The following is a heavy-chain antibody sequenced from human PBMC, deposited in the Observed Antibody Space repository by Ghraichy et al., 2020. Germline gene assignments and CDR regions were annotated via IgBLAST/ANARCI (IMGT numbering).Heavy chain of an antibody. CDR2: IIPIFGTA. V-gene: IGHV1-69*06. D-gene: IGHD1-26*01. Sequence: SVKVSCKASGGTFSSYAINWVRQAPGQGLEWMGGIIPIFGTANYAQKFQGRVTITADKSTSTAYMELSSLRSEDTAVYYCARNMVVGATTGRYYFDYWGQGTMVTVSS. CDR1: GGTFSSYA. J-gene: IGHJ4*02. CDR3: ARNMVVGATTGRYYFDY.